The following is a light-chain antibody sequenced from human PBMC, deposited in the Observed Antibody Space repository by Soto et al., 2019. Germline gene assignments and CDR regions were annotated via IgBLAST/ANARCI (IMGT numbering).Light chain of an antibody. Sequence: QSVLTQPPSVYGAPGQRVTISCTGSSSNIGAGYDVHWYQQLPGTAPKLLVHGNTDRPSGVPDRFSGSKSGTSASLAITGLQAEDEADDYCQSYDSSLSGWLFGGGTKLTVL. CDR3: QSYDSSLSGWL. J-gene: IGLJ2*01. V-gene: IGLV1-40*01. CDR1: SSNIGAGYD. CDR2: GNT.